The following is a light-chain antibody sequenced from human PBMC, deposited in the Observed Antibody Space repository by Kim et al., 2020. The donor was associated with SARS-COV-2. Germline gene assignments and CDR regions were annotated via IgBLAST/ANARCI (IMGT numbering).Light chain of an antibody. V-gene: IGLV1-44*01. CDR2: NKN. J-gene: IGLJ1*01. Sequence: QSVLNQPPSVSGTPGQRVTISCSGSGSNIGTNTVDWYQQLPGAAPKLLLYNKNLRPSGIPDRFSGSKSGTSASLAISGLQSDDEADYYCASWDDSLNGLVFGSGTKVTVL. CDR3: ASWDDSLNGLV. CDR1: GSNIGTNT.